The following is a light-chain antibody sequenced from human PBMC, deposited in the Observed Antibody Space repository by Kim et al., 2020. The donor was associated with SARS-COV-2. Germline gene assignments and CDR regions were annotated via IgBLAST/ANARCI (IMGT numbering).Light chain of an antibody. CDR2: GKN. Sequence: ARGQTGKIACQGDSLGSFYASWYQEKSGQGRVIVIHGKNNRPSGIPDRFAGSTSGNTASVTIAGAQAEDEADYYCTSRDSSGNHLVFGGGTQLTVL. J-gene: IGLJ2*01. V-gene: IGLV3-19*01. CDR3: TSRDSSGNHLV. CDR1: SLGSFY.